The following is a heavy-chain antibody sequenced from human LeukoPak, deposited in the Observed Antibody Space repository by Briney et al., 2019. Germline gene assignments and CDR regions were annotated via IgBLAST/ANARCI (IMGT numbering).Heavy chain of an antibody. CDR2: IWYDGSNK. CDR1: GFTFSSYG. D-gene: IGHD2-2*01. CDR3: ARDIVVVPAAPVGYFDY. Sequence: GGSLRLSCAASGFTFSSYGMHWVRQAPGKGLEWVAIIWYDGSNKYYADSVKGRFTISRDNSKNTLYLQMNSLRAEDTAVYYCARDIVVVPAAPVGYFDYWGQGTLVTVSS. J-gene: IGHJ4*02. V-gene: IGHV3-33*01.